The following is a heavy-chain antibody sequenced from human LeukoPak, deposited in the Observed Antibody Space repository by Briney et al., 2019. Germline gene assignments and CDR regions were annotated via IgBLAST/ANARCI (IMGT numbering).Heavy chain of an antibody. V-gene: IGHV1-18*01. D-gene: IGHD6-19*01. CDR1: GYTFTSYG. Sequence: GASVKVSCKASGYTFTSYGISWVRQAPGQGLEWMGWISAYNGNTNYAQKLQGRVTMTTDTSTSTAYMELRSLRSDDTAVYYCAREGSGWYNYYYYHGMDVWGQGTTVTVSS. J-gene: IGHJ6*02. CDR3: AREGSGWYNYYYYHGMDV. CDR2: ISAYNGNT.